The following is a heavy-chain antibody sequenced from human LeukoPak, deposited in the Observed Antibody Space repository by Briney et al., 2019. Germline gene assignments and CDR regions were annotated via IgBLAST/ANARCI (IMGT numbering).Heavy chain of an antibody. V-gene: IGHV1-18*01. CDR2: ISAYNGIT. CDR3: ARDPLAAAGTYRYYYYMDV. Sequence: ASVKVSCKASGYTFTSYGISWVRQAPGQGLGWMGWISAYNGITNYAQKLQGRVTMTTDTSTSTAYMELRSLRSDDTAVYYCARDPLAAAGTYRYYYYMDVWGKGTTVTVSS. J-gene: IGHJ6*03. D-gene: IGHD6-13*01. CDR1: GYTFTSYG.